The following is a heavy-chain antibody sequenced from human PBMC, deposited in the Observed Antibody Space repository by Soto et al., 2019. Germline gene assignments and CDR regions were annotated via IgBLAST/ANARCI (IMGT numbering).Heavy chain of an antibody. J-gene: IGHJ4*02. CDR2: IIPRSATS. CDR1: GDTFSTYT. Sequence: SVKVSCKASGDTFSTYTITWMRQAPGQGLEWMGGIIPRSATSNYAQRFQGRVTFTADESTSTAYMELSSLRPEDTAVYYCARGYYYDSSGYYSRKHFDYWGQGTLVTVSS. CDR3: ARGYYYDSSGYYSRKHFDY. D-gene: IGHD3-22*01. V-gene: IGHV1-69*13.